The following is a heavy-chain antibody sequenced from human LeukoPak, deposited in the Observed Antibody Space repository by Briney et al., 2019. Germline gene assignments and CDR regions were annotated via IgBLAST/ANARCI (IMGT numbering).Heavy chain of an antibody. D-gene: IGHD5-18*01. V-gene: IGHV3-23*01. CDR2: ISASGGGT. J-gene: IGHJ4*02. CDR3: AREVVGHVDTAMVLDY. CDR1: GFAFSSYA. Sequence: GGSLRLSCAASGFAFSSYAMTWVRQAPEKGLEWVSAISASGGGTYYADSVKGRFTISRDHSKNTVYLQMNSVRAEDTAVYYCAREVVGHVDTAMVLDYWGQGTLVTVSS.